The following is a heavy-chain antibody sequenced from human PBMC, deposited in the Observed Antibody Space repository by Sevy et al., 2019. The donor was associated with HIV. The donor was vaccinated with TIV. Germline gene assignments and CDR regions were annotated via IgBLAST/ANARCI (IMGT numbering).Heavy chain of an antibody. J-gene: IGHJ4*02. CDR3: ARDLALLWFGESSTGFDY. V-gene: IGHV1-18*04. CDR1: GYTFTSYG. CDR2: ISAYNGNT. D-gene: IGHD3-10*01. Sequence: ASVKVSCKASGYTFTSYGISWVRQAPGQGLEWMGWISAYNGNTNYAQKLQGRVTMTTDTSTSTAYMELMSLRSDDTAVYYCARDLALLWFGESSTGFDYWGQGTLVTVSS.